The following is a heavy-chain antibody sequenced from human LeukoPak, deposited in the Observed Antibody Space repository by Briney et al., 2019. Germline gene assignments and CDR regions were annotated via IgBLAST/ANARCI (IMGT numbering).Heavy chain of an antibody. CDR3: AKDLPDAYCGGDCYRGVFDF. Sequence: SGGSLRLSCAASGFTFSNNAMSWVRQAPGKGLEWVSGISSRGGSTFYADSVKGRFTISRDNSKNTLYLQMNSLRVEDTALYYCAKDLPDAYCGGDCYRGVFDFWGQGTLVTVSS. CDR1: GFTFSNNA. V-gene: IGHV3-23*01. CDR2: ISSRGGST. D-gene: IGHD2-21*02. J-gene: IGHJ4*02.